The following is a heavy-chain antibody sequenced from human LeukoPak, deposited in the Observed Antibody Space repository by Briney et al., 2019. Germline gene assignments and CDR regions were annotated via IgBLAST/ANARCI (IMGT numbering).Heavy chain of an antibody. CDR2: ISGSGGST. J-gene: IGHJ4*02. Sequence: GGSLRLSCAASGFTFSSYAMSWVRQAPGRGLEWVSAISGSGGSTYYADSVKGRFTISRDNSKNTLYLQMNSLRAEDTAVYYCAKQGPARIPIVVVTAMAHWGQGTLVTVSS. CDR1: GFTFSSYA. D-gene: IGHD2-21*02. V-gene: IGHV3-23*01. CDR3: AKQGPARIPIVVVTAMAH.